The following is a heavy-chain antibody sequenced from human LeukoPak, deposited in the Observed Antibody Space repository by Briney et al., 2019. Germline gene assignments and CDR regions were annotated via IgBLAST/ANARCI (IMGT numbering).Heavy chain of an antibody. CDR2: IYYSGST. Sequence: PSETLSLTCTVSGGSISPYYWSWIRQPPGKGLEWIGYIYYSGSTNYNPSLKSRVTISVDTSKNQFSLKLSSVTAADTAVYYCASGGWGNAFDIWGQGTMVTVSS. J-gene: IGHJ3*02. V-gene: IGHV4-59*01. D-gene: IGHD2-8*02. CDR3: ASGGWGNAFDI. CDR1: GGSISPYY.